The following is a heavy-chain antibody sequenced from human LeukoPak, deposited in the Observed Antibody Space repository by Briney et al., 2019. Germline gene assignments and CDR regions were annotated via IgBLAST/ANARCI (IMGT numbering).Heavy chain of an antibody. CDR2: ISGSGGST. CDR1: GFTFSSYA. D-gene: IGHD6-6*01. V-gene: IGHV3-23*01. CDR3: ARSYSSSFPIYYYMDV. Sequence: GGSLRLSCAASGFTFSSYAMSWVRQAPGKGLEWVSAISGSGGSTYYADSVKGRFTISRDNSKNTLYLQMNSLRAEDTAVYYCARSYSSSFPIYYYMDVWGKGTTVTVSS. J-gene: IGHJ6*03.